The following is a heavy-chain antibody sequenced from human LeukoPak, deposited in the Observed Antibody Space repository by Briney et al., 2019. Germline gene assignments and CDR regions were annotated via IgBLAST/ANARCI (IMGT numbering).Heavy chain of an antibody. J-gene: IGHJ4*02. CDR2: IYPGDSDT. CDR1: GYSFNTYW. CDR3: ARRQGCSSTSCPPDY. V-gene: IGHV5-51*01. D-gene: IGHD2-2*01. Sequence: PGESLKISCRGSGYSFNTYWIGWVRQMPGKGLEWMVIIYPGDSDTRYSPSFQGQVTMSADKSINTAYLQWSSLKASDTAMYYCARRQGCSSTSCPPDYWGQGTLVTVSS.